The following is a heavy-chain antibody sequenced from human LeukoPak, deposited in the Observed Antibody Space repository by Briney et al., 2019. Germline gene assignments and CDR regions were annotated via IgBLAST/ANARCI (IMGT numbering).Heavy chain of an antibody. J-gene: IGHJ6*03. CDR2: MNPNSGNT. V-gene: IGHV1-8*01. CDR3: ASGYYGSGSYYQPKHYYYYYMDV. CDR1: GYTFTSYD. D-gene: IGHD3-10*01. Sequence: ASVKVSCKASGYTFTSYDINWVRQATGQGLEWMGWMNPNSGNTGYAQKFQGRVTMTRNTSISTAYMELSSLRSEDTAVYYCASGYYGSGSYYQPKHYYYYYMDVWGKGTTVTISS.